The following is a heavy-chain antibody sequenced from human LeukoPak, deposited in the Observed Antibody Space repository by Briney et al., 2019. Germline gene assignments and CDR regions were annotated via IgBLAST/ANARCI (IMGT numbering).Heavy chain of an antibody. CDR3: AREEHLEGEFDH. D-gene: IGHD1-1*01. V-gene: IGHV3-7*05. J-gene: IGHJ4*02. CDR1: GFSFADYW. CDR2: IKLVGSEK. Sequence: TGGSLRLSCAATGFSFADYWMSWVRQAPGKGLELAANIKLVGSEKYYLDSVKGRFTISCDNAKKSLYLQMHSLRAEDTAVYYCAREEHLEGEFDHWGQGTLVTVSS.